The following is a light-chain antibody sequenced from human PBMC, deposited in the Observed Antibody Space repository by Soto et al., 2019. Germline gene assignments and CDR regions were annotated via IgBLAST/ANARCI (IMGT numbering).Light chain of an antibody. V-gene: IGLV2-14*01. CDR2: EVT. CDR1: SSDVGGYKS. J-gene: IGLJ1*01. CDR3: SSYTTSSLYV. Sequence: QSVLTQPASVSGSPGQSITIACTGTSSDVGGYKSVSWFQQHPGKAPKLIIYEVTNRPSGVSPRFSGSKSGNTASLTISGLQAQDESDYYCSSYTTSSLYVFGSGTKVTVL.